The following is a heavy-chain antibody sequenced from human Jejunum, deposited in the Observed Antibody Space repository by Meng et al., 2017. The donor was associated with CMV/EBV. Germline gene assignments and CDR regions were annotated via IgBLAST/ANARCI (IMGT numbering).Heavy chain of an antibody. CDR1: GYTFTGYY. CDR2: INPNSGGT. J-gene: IGHJ5*02. D-gene: IGHD3-9*01. Sequence: KASGYTFTGYYMHWVRQAPGQGLEWMGWINPNSGGTNNEQKFQGRVTMTRDTSISTAYMELSRLRSDDTAVYYCARDVGGLDRNWFDPWGQGTLVTVSS. CDR3: ARDVGGLDRNWFDP. V-gene: IGHV1-2*02.